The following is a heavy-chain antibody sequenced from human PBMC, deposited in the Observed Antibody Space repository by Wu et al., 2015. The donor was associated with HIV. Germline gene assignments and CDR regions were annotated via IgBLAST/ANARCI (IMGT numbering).Heavy chain of an antibody. V-gene: IGHV1-69*05. CDR3: ARGGGDRIDAAFDI. J-gene: IGHJ3*02. Sequence: QVQLVQSGAEVKKPGSSVKVSCKVSGGTFKTYAITWVRQAPGRGLEWVGGITPIFGTAIYAHKFKGRISVSTDESARTVYMELSDLRSDDTAIYFCARGGGDRIDAAFDIWGQGTRVTV. D-gene: IGHD3-16*01. CDR2: ITPIFGTA. CDR1: GGTFKTYA.